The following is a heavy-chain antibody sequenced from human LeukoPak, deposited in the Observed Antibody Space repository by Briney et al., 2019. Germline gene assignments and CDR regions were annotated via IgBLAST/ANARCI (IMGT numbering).Heavy chain of an antibody. D-gene: IGHD6-6*01. CDR2: IKQDGSER. CDR3: ARYGSSIAARGFDY. J-gene: IGHJ4*02. Sequence: GGSLRLSCAASGFTFSSYWMSWVRQAPGKGLEWVANIKQDGSERYYVDSVKGRFTISRDNAKNSLYLQMSSLRAEDTAVYYCARYGSSIAARGFDYWGQGTLVTVSS. CDR1: GFTFSSYW. V-gene: IGHV3-7*01.